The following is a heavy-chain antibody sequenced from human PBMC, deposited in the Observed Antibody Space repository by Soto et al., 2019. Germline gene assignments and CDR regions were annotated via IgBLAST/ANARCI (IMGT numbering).Heavy chain of an antibody. V-gene: IGHV1-69*06. CDR1: GGTFSSYA. Sequence: GASVKVSCKASGGTFSSYAISWVRQAPGQGLEWMGGIIPIFGTANYAQKFQGRVTITADKSTSTAYMELSSLRSEDTAVYYCATGRDYPHTANWFDPWGQGTLVTVSS. CDR3: ATGRDYPHTANWFDP. J-gene: IGHJ5*02. CDR2: IIPIFGTA. D-gene: IGHD4-17*01.